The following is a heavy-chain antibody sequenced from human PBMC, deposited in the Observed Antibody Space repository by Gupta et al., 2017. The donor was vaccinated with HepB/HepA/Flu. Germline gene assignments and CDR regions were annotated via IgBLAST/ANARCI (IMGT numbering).Heavy chain of an antibody. V-gene: IGHV3-23*01. CDR3: AKDGLPYCGGDCYHYFES. J-gene: IGHJ4*02. Sequence: EVQLLESGGGLVQPGGSLRLSCAAPGFTFTTYAMSWVGQAQGKGLEWVSIISGSGGKTNYADSVKGRFTISRDNSKNTLYLQMNSLRAEDTAVYYCAKDGLPYCGGDCYHYFESLGQGALVTVSS. CDR1: GFTFTTYA. D-gene: IGHD2-21*02. CDR2: ISGSGGKT.